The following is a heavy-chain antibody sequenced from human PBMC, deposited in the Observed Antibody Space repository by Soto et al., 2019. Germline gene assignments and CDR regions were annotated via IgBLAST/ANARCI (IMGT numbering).Heavy chain of an antibody. CDR1: GFTFSDYY. CDR2: ISSSSSYT. CDR3: ARTIAGAGGRRDFDL. J-gene: IGHJ2*01. Sequence: QVQLVESGGGVVKPGGSLRLSCAASGFTFSDYYMSWIRQAPGKGLEWVSYISSSSSYTNYADSVKGRFTISRDNAKNYLYRQMNSLGDEDTAVYHCARTIAGAGGRRDFDLWGSGTLVTVSS. D-gene: IGHD6-13*01. V-gene: IGHV3-11*05.